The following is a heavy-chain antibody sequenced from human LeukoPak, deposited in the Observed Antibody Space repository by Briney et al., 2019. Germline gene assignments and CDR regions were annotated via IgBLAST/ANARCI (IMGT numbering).Heavy chain of an antibody. CDR1: GFIFSNYG. CDR3: AKDGGPYYYDRSGYYDY. Sequence: GGSLRLSCAASGFIFSNYGMHWVRQAPGKGLEWVSAMSGSGGSTYYADSVKGRFTISRDNSKNTLYLQMNSLRAEDTAVYYCAKDGGPYYYDRSGYYDYWGQGTLVTVSS. CDR2: MSGSGGST. V-gene: IGHV3-23*01. D-gene: IGHD3-22*01. J-gene: IGHJ4*02.